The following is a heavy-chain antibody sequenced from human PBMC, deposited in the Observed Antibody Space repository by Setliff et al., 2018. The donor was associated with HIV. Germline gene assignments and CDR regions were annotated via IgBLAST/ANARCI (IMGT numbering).Heavy chain of an antibody. V-gene: IGHV1-18*01. J-gene: IGHJ6*03. CDR1: GYTFTRFG. D-gene: IGHD6-13*01. Sequence: RASVKVSCKASGYTFTRFGISWVRQAPGQGLEWMGWISGHNGHTDYAQKFQGRVTVTTDTSTETAYMELRSLRSDDTAVYYCARDMQQLVPGEHYYYMDVWGKGTTVTVS. CDR2: ISGHNGHT. CDR3: ARDMQQLVPGEHYYYMDV.